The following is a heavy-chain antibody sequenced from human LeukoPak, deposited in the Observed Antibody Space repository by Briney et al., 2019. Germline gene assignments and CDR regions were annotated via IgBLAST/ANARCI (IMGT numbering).Heavy chain of an antibody. CDR2: ISYDGSNK. CDR1: GFTLSSYA. J-gene: IGHJ5*02. Sequence: PGGSLRLSCAASGFTLSSYAMHWVRQAPGKGLEWVAVISYDGSNKYYADSVKGRYTISRDNSKNTLYLQMNSLRAEDTAVYYCARERAEYSSHWFDPWGQGTLVTVSS. CDR3: ARERAEYSSHWFDP. D-gene: IGHD4-11*01. V-gene: IGHV3-30-3*01.